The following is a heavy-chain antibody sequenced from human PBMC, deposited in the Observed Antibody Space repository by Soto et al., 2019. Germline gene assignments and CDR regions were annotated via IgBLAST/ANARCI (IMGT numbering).Heavy chain of an antibody. CDR2: ISGYNCDT. J-gene: IGHJ6*02. V-gene: IGHV1-18*01. Sequence: ASVKVSCKASGYTFTRSGISWVRQAPGQGLEWMGWISGYNCDTNYAQKFQGRVTMTTDTSTTTAYMELRSLTSDDTAVYYCAKNGQPPYYYYGMDVWGQGTTVTVSS. CDR1: GYTFTRSG. D-gene: IGHD2-8*01. CDR3: AKNGQPPYYYYGMDV.